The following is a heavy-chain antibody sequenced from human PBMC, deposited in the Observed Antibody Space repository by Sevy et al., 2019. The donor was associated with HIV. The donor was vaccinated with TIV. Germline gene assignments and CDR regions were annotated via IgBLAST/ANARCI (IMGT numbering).Heavy chain of an antibody. Sequence: GGSLRLSCAASGFTVSSNYMSWVRQAPGKGLEWVSVIYRGGSTYYADSVKGRFTISRDNSKNTLYLQMNSLRAEDTAVYYCARDRHYSYGFEYYYGMDVWVQGTTVTVSS. CDR2: IYRGGST. D-gene: IGHD5-18*01. V-gene: IGHV3-53*01. CDR3: ARDRHYSYGFEYYYGMDV. J-gene: IGHJ6*02. CDR1: GFTVSSNY.